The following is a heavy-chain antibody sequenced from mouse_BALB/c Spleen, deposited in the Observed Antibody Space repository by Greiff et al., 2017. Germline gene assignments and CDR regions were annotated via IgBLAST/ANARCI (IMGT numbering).Heavy chain of an antibody. Sequence: EVKLVESGGGLVKPGGSLKLSCAASGFTFSDYYMYWVRQTPEKRLEWVATISDGGSYTYYPDSVKGRFTISRDNAKNNLYLQMSSLKSEDTAMYYCARGHYGNYLYAMDYWGQGTSVTVSS. V-gene: IGHV5-4*02. D-gene: IGHD2-1*01. J-gene: IGHJ4*01. CDR1: GFTFSDYY. CDR3: ARGHYGNYLYAMDY. CDR2: ISDGGSYT.